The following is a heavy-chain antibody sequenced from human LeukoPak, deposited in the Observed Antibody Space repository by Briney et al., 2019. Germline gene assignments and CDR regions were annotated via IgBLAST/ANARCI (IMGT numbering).Heavy chain of an antibody. D-gene: IGHD6-19*01. CDR2: ISSSSSYI. CDR1: GFTFSSYS. J-gene: IGHJ6*03. V-gene: IGHV3-21*01. CDR3: ARKRGLSSGWSLYYYYYMDV. Sequence: PGGSLRLSCAASGFTFSSYSMNWVRQAPGKGLEWVSSISSSSSYIYYADSVKGRFTISRDNAKNSLYLQMNSLRAEDTAVYYCARKRGLSSGWSLYYYYYMDVWGKGTTVTVSS.